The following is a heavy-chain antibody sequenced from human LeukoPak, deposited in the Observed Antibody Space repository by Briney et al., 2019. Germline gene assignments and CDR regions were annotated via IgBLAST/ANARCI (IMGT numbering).Heavy chain of an antibody. CDR1: GFTFSSYA. V-gene: IGHV3-23*01. Sequence: PGGSLRLSCAASGFTFSSYAMSWVRQAPGKGLEWVSAISGSGGSTYYADSVKGRFTISRDNSKNTLYLQMNSPRAEDTAVYYCAKVVLAGSYSFDYWGQGTLVTVSS. J-gene: IGHJ4*02. D-gene: IGHD1-26*01. CDR3: AKVVLAGSYSFDY. CDR2: ISGSGGST.